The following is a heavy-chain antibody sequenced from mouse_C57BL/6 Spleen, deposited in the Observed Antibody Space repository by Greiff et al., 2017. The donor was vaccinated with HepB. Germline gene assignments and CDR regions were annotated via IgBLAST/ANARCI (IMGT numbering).Heavy chain of an antibody. Sequence: EVHLVESGGGLVQPGGSLKLSCAASGFTFSDYGMAWVRQAPRKGPEWVAFISNLAYSIYYADTVTGRFTISRENAKNTLYLEMSSLRSEDTAMYYCARSLTGYAMDYWGQGTSVTVSS. CDR1: GFTFSDYG. CDR3: ARSLTGYAMDY. CDR2: ISNLAYSI. J-gene: IGHJ4*01. D-gene: IGHD4-1*01. V-gene: IGHV5-15*01.